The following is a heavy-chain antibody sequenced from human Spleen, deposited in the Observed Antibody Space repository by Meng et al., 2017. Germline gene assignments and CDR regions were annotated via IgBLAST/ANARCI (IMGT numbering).Heavy chain of an antibody. CDR2: IYYSGST. CDR1: GGSISSGGYY. V-gene: IGHV4-31*01. CDR3: ARVNPYYYYDSSGYYDY. Sequence: SETLSLTCTVSGGSISSGGYYWSWIRQHPGKGLEWIGYIYYSGSTYYNPSLKSLVTISVDTSKNQFSLKLSSVTAADTAVYYCARVNPYYYYDSSGYYDYWGQGTLVTVSS. J-gene: IGHJ4*02. D-gene: IGHD3-22*01.